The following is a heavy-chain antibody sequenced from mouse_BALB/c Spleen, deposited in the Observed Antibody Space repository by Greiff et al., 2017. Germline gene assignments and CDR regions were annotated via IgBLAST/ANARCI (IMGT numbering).Heavy chain of an antibody. V-gene: IGHV5-6-4*01. CDR3: TRFTTVVATPYFDV. CDR1: GFTFSSYT. CDR2: ISSGGSYT. J-gene: IGHJ1*01. D-gene: IGHD1-1*01. Sequence: EVMLVESGGGLVKPGGSLKLSCAASGFTFSSYTMSWVRQTPEKRLEWVATISSGGSYTYYPDSVKGRFTISRDNAKNTLYLQMSSLKSEDTAMYYCTRFTTVVATPYFDVWGAGTTVTVSS.